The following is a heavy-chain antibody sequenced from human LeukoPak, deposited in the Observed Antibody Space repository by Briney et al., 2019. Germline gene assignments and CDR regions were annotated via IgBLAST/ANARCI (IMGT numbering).Heavy chain of an antibody. CDR1: GGTFSSYA. CDR3: ALAYYDILTGYYPTDY. CDR2: ISAYNGNT. Sequence: ASVKVSCKASGGTFSSYAISWVRQAPGQGLEWMGWISAYNGNTNYAQKLQGRVTMTTDTSTSTAYMELRSLRSDDTAVYYCALAYYDILTGYYPTDYWGQGTLVTVSS. V-gene: IGHV1-18*01. J-gene: IGHJ4*02. D-gene: IGHD3-9*01.